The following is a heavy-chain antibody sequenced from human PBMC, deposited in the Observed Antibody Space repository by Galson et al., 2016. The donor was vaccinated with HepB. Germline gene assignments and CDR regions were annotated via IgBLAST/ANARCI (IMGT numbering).Heavy chain of an antibody. CDR3: AKNSYSSAWYPDY. CDR1: GFTFSSYA. V-gene: IGHV3-33*06. CDR2: IWYDGSHE. D-gene: IGHD6-19*01. Sequence: SLRLSCAASGFTFSSYAMHWVRQAPGKGLEWVAVIWYDGSHEYYADSVKGRFTISRDNSKNTVYLQMNSLSAEDTAVYYRAKNSYSSAWYPDYWGRGTLVTVSS. J-gene: IGHJ4*02.